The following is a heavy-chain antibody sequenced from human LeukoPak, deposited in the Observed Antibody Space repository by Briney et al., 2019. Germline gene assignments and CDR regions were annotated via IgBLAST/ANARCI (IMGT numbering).Heavy chain of an antibody. CDR2: MNPNSGNT. D-gene: IGHD5-12*01. CDR3: ARGSESGYDFDY. V-gene: IGHV1-8*01. Sequence: GASVKVSCKASGYTFTSYDINWVRQATGQGLEWLGWMNPNSGNTGYAQKFQGRVTMTRNTSISTAYMELSSLRSEDTAVYYCARGSESGYDFDYWGQGTLVTVSS. J-gene: IGHJ4*02. CDR1: GYTFTSYD.